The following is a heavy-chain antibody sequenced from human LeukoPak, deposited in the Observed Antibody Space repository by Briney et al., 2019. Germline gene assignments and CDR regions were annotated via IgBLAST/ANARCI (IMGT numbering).Heavy chain of an antibody. CDR3: AKVDSGYSYGSVDY. CDR2: ISASGGST. Sequence: SGGSLRLSCAASGFTFSSYAMSWIRQAPGKGLEWVSAISASGGSTNYADSVKGRLTISRDDSKNTLYLQMNSLRAEDTAVYYCAKVDSGYSYGSVDYWGQGTLVTVSS. V-gene: IGHV3-23*01. J-gene: IGHJ4*02. CDR1: GFTFSSYA. D-gene: IGHD5-18*01.